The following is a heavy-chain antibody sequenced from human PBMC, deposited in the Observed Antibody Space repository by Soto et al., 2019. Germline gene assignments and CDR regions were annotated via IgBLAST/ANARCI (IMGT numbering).Heavy chain of an antibody. D-gene: IGHD3-3*01. Sequence: XASLSLPCTVCGGSISSSRYYWGWIRQPPGKGLEWIGSIYYSGSTYYNPSLKSRVTISVDTSKNQFSLKLSSVTAADTAVYYCARRGYDPWSAYYNYYGMDVCGQRTTVTVSS. CDR3: ARRGYDPWSAYYNYYGMDV. V-gene: IGHV4-39*01. J-gene: IGHJ6*02. CDR1: GGSISSSRYY. CDR2: IYYSGST.